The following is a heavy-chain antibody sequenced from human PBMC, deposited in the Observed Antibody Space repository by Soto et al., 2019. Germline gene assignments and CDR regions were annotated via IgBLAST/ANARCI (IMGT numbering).Heavy chain of an antibody. CDR1: GYTFTSYV. CDR3: ASEAIAAAAVYGMDV. Sequence: QVQLVQSGAAEKKPGASVKVSCKASGYTFTSYVMHWVRQAPGQRLEWMGWINAGNGNTKYSQKFQGRVTITRDTPASTAYMELSSLRSEDTAVYYCASEAIAAAAVYGMDVWGQGTTVTVSS. D-gene: IGHD6-13*01. J-gene: IGHJ6*02. V-gene: IGHV1-3*05. CDR2: INAGNGNT.